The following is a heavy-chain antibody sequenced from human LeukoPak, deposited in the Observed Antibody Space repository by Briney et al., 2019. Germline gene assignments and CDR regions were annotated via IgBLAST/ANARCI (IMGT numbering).Heavy chain of an antibody. CDR2: INPNSGGP. J-gene: IGHJ4*02. D-gene: IGHD3-10*01. CDR1: GYTFTGYY. CDR3: ASAPAFGSGRPY. Sequence: GASVKVSCKASGYTFTGYYMHWVRQAPGQGLEWMGWINPNSGGPNYAQKFQGRVTMTRDTSISTAYLELSRLRSDDTAVYYCASAPAFGSGRPYWGQGTLVTVSS. V-gene: IGHV1-2*02.